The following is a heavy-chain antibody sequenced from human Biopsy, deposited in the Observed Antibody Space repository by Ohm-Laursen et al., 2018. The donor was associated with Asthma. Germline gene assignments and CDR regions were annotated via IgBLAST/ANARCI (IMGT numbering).Heavy chain of an antibody. CDR3: ARPYYDSSGYYYENLSFDY. Sequence: SVKVSCKASGYTFINYAIHWVRQAPGQRLEWMGWINAGNGNTKYSQKFQGRVTITRDTSASTAYMELSSLRSEDTAVYYCARPYYDSSGYYYENLSFDYWGQGTLVTVSS. CDR1: GYTFINYA. J-gene: IGHJ4*02. D-gene: IGHD3-22*01. CDR2: INAGNGNT. V-gene: IGHV1-3*01.